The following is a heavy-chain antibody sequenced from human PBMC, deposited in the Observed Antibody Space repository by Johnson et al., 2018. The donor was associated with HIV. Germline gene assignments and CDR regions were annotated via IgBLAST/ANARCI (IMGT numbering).Heavy chain of an antibody. CDR1: GFSFGTYA. CDR3: ARERGISGGFDI. Sequence: VQLVESGGGVVQPGRSLRLSCAASGFSFGTYAMHWVRQAPGKGLAWVAVIYSGGNTYYADSVKGRFTISRDNSKNTLYLQMNSLRVEDTAVYYCARERGISGGFDILGQGTMVTVS. CDR2: IYSGGNT. D-gene: IGHD2-15*01. J-gene: IGHJ3*02. V-gene: IGHV3-66*01.